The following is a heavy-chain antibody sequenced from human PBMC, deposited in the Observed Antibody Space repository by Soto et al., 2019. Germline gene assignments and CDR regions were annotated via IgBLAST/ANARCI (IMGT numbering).Heavy chain of an antibody. CDR1: GFTFSSYG. Sequence: SLRLSCAASGFTFSSYGMHWVRQAPGKGLEWVAVISYDGSNKYYADSVKGRFTISRDNSKNTLYLQMNSLRAEDTAVYYCASPGIAAAGSDSSYYYGMDVWGQGTTVTVSS. J-gene: IGHJ6*02. D-gene: IGHD6-13*01. CDR2: ISYDGSNK. CDR3: ASPGIAAAGSDSSYYYGMDV. V-gene: IGHV3-30*03.